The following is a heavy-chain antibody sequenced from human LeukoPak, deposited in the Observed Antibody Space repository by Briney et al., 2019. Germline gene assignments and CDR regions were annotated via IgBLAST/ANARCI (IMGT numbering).Heavy chain of an antibody. J-gene: IGHJ6*02. CDR1: GYTFDVYY. CDR2: FNPSGGNT. Sequence: GASVKVSCKASGYTFDVYYIHWVRQAPGQGLEWMGIFNPSGGNTNYAQRFQGRVTMTEDTSTDTAYMELSSLRSEDTAVYYCASLTGTTSHYYYGMDVWGQGTTVTVSS. D-gene: IGHD1-7*01. V-gene: IGHV1-46*02. CDR3: ASLTGTTSHYYYGMDV.